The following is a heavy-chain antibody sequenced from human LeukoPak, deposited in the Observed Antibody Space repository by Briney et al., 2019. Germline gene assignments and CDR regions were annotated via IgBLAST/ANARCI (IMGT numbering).Heavy chain of an antibody. Sequence: KSSETLSLTCTVSGGSISSGYYWGWIRQPPGKGLEWIGSIYHSGSTYYNPSLKSRVTISVDTSKNQFSLKLSSVTAADTAVYYCARGPLYDHSESFDYWGRGTLVTVSS. CDR3: ARGPLYDHSESFDY. CDR1: GGSISSGYY. V-gene: IGHV4-38-2*02. D-gene: IGHD3-10*01. CDR2: IYHSGST. J-gene: IGHJ4*02.